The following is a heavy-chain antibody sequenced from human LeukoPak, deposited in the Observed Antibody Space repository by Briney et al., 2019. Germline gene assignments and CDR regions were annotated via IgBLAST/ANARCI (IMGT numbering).Heavy chain of an antibody. CDR1: GYTFTSYY. CDR2: INPSGGST. Sequence: GASVKVSCKASGYTFTSYYMHWVRQAPGQGLEWMGIINPSGGSTSYAQKFQGRVTMTRDTSTSTVYMEVNSLRSEDTAVYYCARRNYYDSSGYNWFDPWGQGTLVSVSS. CDR3: ARRNYYDSSGYNWFDP. J-gene: IGHJ5*02. D-gene: IGHD3-22*01. V-gene: IGHV1-46*01.